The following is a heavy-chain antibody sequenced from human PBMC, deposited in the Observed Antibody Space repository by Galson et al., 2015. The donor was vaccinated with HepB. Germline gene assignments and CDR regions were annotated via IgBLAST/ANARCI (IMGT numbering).Heavy chain of an antibody. Sequence: ETLSLTCTVSGGSISGYYWSWIRQPAGKGLEWIGRFYNSENTNYNPSLKSRVTMSVDTSKNQFSLKLSSVTAADTAVYYCARCYSSGWLDYWGHGTLITVSS. V-gene: IGHV4-4*07. CDR2: FYNSENT. CDR1: GGSISGYY. CDR3: ARCYSSGWLDY. D-gene: IGHD6-19*01. J-gene: IGHJ4*01.